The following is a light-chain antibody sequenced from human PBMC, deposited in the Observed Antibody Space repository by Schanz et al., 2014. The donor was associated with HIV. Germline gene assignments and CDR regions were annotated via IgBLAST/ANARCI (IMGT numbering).Light chain of an antibody. CDR3: QQYNSYPMYT. CDR2: KAS. J-gene: IGKJ2*01. V-gene: IGKV1-5*03. CDR1: QSIATW. Sequence: DIQMTQSPSSLSASVGDRVTITCRASQSIATWLAWYQQRPGKAPKLLIHKASTLEEGVPSRFSGSGSATEFTLAISSLQPDDFATYYCQQYNSYPMYTFGQGTKLEIK.